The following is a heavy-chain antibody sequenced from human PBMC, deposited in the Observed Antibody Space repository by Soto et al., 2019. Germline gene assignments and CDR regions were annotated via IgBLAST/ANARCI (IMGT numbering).Heavy chain of an antibody. CDR1: GFTFSSYE. D-gene: IGHD6-6*01. Sequence: GGSLRLSCAATGFTFSSYEMNWVRQAQGKGLEWVSYISSSGSTIYYADSVKGRFTISRDNAKNSLYLQMNSLRAEDTAVYYCARDGIAARSRIREGVDYWGQGTLVTVSS. V-gene: IGHV3-48*03. CDR3: ARDGIAARSRIREGVDY. CDR2: ISSSGSTI. J-gene: IGHJ4*02.